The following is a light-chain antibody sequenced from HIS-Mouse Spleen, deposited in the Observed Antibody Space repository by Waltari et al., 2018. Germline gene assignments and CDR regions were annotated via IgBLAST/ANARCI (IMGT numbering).Light chain of an antibody. J-gene: IGLJ1*01. V-gene: IGLV2-14*03. Sequence: QSALTQPASVSGSPGQPIPISCPGTSSYVVGYNYVSWYQQHPGKAPKLMIYDVSNRPSGVSNRFSGSKSGNTASLTISGLQAEDEADYYCSSYTSSSTYVFGTGTKVTVL. CDR2: DVS. CDR3: SSYTSSSTYV. CDR1: SSYVVGYNY.